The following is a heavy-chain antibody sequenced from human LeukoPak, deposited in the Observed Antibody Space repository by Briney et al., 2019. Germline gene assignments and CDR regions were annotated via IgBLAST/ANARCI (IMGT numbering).Heavy chain of an antibody. V-gene: IGHV4-4*09. J-gene: IGHJ3*02. CDR2: IYTSGST. D-gene: IGHD6-13*01. CDR3: ARTIAAAGLDAFDI. CDR1: GGSISSYY. Sequence: PSETLSLTCTVSGGSISSYYWSWLRQPPGKGLEWIGYIYTSGSTNYNPSLKSRVTVSVDTSKNQFSLKLSSVTAADTAVYYCARTIAAAGLDAFDIWGQGTMVTVSS.